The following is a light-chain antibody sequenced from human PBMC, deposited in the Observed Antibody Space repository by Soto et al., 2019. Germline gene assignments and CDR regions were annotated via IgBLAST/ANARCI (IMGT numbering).Light chain of an antibody. CDR1: QSVLYSSNNKNY. J-gene: IGKJ1*01. CDR3: QQYYSTPWT. V-gene: IGKV4-1*01. Sequence: DIVMTQSPDYLAVSLGERATIDCKSSQSVLYSSNNKNYLAWYQQKPGQPPKLLIYWASTRESGVPDRFSGSGSGTDFTLPISSLQAEDGAVYYCQQYYSTPWTFGQGTKVEIK. CDR2: WAS.